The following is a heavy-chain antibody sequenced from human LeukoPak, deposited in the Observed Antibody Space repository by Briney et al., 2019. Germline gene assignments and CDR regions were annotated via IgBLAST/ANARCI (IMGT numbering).Heavy chain of an antibody. V-gene: IGHV3-33*06. CDR1: GFTFSSYG. D-gene: IGHD2-8*01. CDR2: IWYGGSNN. CDR3: AKVSMAGPFDY. Sequence: PGGSLRLSCAASGFTFSSYGMHWVRQAPGKGREWVAVIWYGGSNNYYEDSVKGRFTISRDNAKNTLYLQMNSLRAEDTAVYYCAKVSMAGPFDYWGQGTLVTVSS. J-gene: IGHJ4*02.